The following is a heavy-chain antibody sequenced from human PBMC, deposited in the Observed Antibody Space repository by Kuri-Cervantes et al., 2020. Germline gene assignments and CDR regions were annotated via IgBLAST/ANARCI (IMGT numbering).Heavy chain of an antibody. CDR1: VGTFSSYA. CDR3: ARGFGFSCYW. Sequence: SVKVSCKASVGTFSSYAISWVRQAPGQGLEWMGGIIPIFGPANYASKFQGRVTITTDESTSTAYIELRSLTSEDTAGYYCARGFGFSCYWWGRGTLVTVSS. V-gene: IGHV1-69*05. J-gene: IGHJ4*02. CDR2: IIPIFGPA. D-gene: IGHD3-22*01.